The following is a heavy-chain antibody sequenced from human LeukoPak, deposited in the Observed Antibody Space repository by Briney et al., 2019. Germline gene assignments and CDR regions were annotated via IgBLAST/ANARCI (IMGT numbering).Heavy chain of an antibody. D-gene: IGHD2-21*02. V-gene: IGHV3-23*01. CDR3: AKGRSVLSGHIVVVTAIPK. CDR1: GFTFSSYA. Sequence: GGSLRLSCAASGFTFSSYATSWVRQAPGKGLEWVSAISGSGGSTYYADSVKGRFTISRDNSKNTLYLQMNSLRAEDTAVYYCAKGRSVLSGHIVVVTAIPKWGQGTLVTVSS. CDR2: ISGSGGST. J-gene: IGHJ4*02.